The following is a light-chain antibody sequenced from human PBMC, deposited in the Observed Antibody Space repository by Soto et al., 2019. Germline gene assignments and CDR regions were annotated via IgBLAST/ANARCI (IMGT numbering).Light chain of an antibody. J-gene: IGKJ2*01. CDR3: QQFNNYPRT. V-gene: IGKV1-9*01. CDR2: TAS. CDR1: QGISNY. Sequence: DIQVTQSPSFLSASVGDRVTITCRASQGISNYLAWYQQKPGRAPKLLIYTASTLHSGVPSRFSGRGSGTEFTLTISSLQPEDFATYYCQQFNNYPRTFGQGTKVDIK.